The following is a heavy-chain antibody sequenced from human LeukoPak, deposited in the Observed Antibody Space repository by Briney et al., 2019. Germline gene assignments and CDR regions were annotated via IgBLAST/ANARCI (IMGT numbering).Heavy chain of an antibody. D-gene: IGHD1-26*01. J-gene: IGHJ4*02. CDR3: ARVVVVGATTH. Sequence: GGSLRLSCAASGFTFSSYEMNWVRQAPGKGLEWVSYISSGGSTIYYADSVKGRFTISRDNAKNSLYLQMNSLRAEDTAVYCCARVVVVGATTHWGQGTLVTVSS. V-gene: IGHV3-48*03. CDR1: GFTFSSYE. CDR2: ISSGGSTI.